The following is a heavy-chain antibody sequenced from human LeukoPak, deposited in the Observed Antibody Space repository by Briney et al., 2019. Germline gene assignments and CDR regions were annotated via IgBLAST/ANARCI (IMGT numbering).Heavy chain of an antibody. V-gene: IGHV1-69*05. J-gene: IGHJ4*02. D-gene: IGHD6-13*01. Sequence: VASVKVSCKASGGTFSSYAISWVRQAPGQGLEWMGRIIPIFGTANYAQKFQGRVTITTDESTSTAYMELSSLRSEDTAVYYCAREYSSSPDGIYFDYWGQGTLVTVPS. CDR2: IIPIFGTA. CDR3: AREYSSSPDGIYFDY. CDR1: GGTFSSYA.